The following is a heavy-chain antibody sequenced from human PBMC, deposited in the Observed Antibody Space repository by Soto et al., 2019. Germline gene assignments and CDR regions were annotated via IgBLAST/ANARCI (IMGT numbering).Heavy chain of an antibody. CDR3: AIDFLLWYGDPVGDY. J-gene: IGHJ4*02. Sequence: PSETLSLTCAVSGYSISSGYYWGWIRQPPGKGLEWIGSIYHSGSTYYNPSLKSRVTISVDTSKNQFSLKLSSVTAADTAVYYCAIDFLLWYGDPVGDYWGQGTLVTVSS. CDR2: IYHSGST. CDR1: GYSISSGYY. D-gene: IGHD4-17*01. V-gene: IGHV4-38-2*02.